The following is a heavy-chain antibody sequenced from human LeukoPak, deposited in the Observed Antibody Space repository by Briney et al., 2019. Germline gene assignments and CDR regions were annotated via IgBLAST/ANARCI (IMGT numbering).Heavy chain of an antibody. CDR3: ASGSCSGSRCYSSSYYYYYYMDV. Sequence: SETLSLTCTVSGGSISSSSYYWGWIRQPPGKGLEWIGSIYYGGSTYYNPSLKSRVTISVDTSKNQFSLKLSSVTAADTAVYYCASGSCSGSRCYSSSYYYYYYMDVWGKGTTVTVSS. J-gene: IGHJ6*03. CDR1: GGSISSSSYY. D-gene: IGHD2-15*01. CDR2: IYYGGST. V-gene: IGHV4-39*01.